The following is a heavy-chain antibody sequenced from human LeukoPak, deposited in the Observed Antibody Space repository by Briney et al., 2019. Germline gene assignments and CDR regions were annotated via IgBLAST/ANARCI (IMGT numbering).Heavy chain of an antibody. D-gene: IGHD5-12*01. Sequence: ASVKVSCKASGYTFTNYALHWVRQAPGQRLEWMGWINTGNGNTKYSQMFQGRVTITRATSASTAYMELSSLRSEDTAVYYCARVGYSGYDSRPVFNYWGQGTLVTVSS. CDR2: INTGNGNT. CDR1: GYTFTNYA. V-gene: IGHV1-3*04. CDR3: ARVGYSGYDSRPVFNY. J-gene: IGHJ4*02.